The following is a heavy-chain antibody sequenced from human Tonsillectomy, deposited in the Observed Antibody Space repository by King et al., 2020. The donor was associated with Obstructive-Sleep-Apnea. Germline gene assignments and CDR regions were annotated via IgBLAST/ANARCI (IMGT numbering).Heavy chain of an antibody. CDR2: IYYSGGT. CDR1: GGSLSSYH. V-gene: IGHV4-59*01. J-gene: IGHJ6*02. CDR3: ARDLRYYGMDV. Sequence: VQLQESGPGLVKPSETLSLTCTVSGGSLSSYHLSWIRQPPGKGLEGIGDIYYSGGTNYHPPPKSRGTISVDTSKNQFSLKLSSVTAADTAVYYCARDLRYYGMDVWGQGTTVTVSS.